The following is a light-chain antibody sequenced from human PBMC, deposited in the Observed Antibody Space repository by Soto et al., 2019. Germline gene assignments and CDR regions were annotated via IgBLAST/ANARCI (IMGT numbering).Light chain of an antibody. CDR1: SSDVGGYNY. J-gene: IGLJ1*01. CDR3: SSYTSSSTPYV. V-gene: IGLV2-14*01. CDR2: DVS. Sequence: QSVLAQPASVSGSPGRSITISCTRTSSDVGGYNYVSWYQQHPGKAPKLMIYDVSNRPSGVSNRFSGSKSGNTASLTISGLQAEDEADYYCSSYTSSSTPYVFGTGTKFTVL.